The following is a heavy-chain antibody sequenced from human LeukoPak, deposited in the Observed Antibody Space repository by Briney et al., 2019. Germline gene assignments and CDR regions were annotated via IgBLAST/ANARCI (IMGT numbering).Heavy chain of an antibody. Sequence: GGSLRLSCAASGFTFSSYSMNWVRQAPGKGLEWVSSISSSSSYIYYADSVKGRFTISRDNAKNSLYLQMNGLRAEDTAVYYCARVPYYYGSSIAFDIWGQGTMVTVSS. J-gene: IGHJ3*02. CDR3: ARVPYYYGSSIAFDI. CDR1: GFTFSSYS. CDR2: ISSSSSYI. D-gene: IGHD3-22*01. V-gene: IGHV3-21*01.